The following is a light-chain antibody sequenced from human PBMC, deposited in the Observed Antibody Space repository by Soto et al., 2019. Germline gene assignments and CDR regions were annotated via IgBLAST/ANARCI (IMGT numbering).Light chain of an antibody. CDR1: QSVSSSY. CDR3: LQYESYPRFT. Sequence: EIVLTQSPGTLSLSPGERATLSCRASQSVSSSYLAWYQQKPGQAPRLLIYGASSRATGIPDRFSGSGSGTDFTLTISRLEPEDFATYYCLQYESYPRFTFGGGTKVDIK. J-gene: IGKJ4*01. V-gene: IGKV3-20*01. CDR2: GAS.